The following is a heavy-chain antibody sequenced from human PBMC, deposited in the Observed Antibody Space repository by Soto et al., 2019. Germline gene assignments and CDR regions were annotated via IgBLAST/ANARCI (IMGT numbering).Heavy chain of an antibody. J-gene: IGHJ4*02. CDR3: ATALPLVIAVDTLDY. CDR1: GYTLTELS. Sequence: QVQLVQSGAEVKKPGASVKVSCKVSGYTLTELSMHWVRQAPGKGLEWMGGFDPEDGETIYAQKFQGRVTVTEDTSKDTAYMELSSLRSEDTAVYYCATALPLVIAVDTLDYWGQGTLVTVSS. V-gene: IGHV1-24*01. D-gene: IGHD6-19*01. CDR2: FDPEDGET.